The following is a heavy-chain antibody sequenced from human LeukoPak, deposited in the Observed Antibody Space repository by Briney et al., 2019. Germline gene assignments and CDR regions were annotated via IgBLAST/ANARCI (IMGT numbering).Heavy chain of an antibody. J-gene: IGHJ5*02. V-gene: IGHV1-2*02. CDR2: INPNTGGT. Sequence: WASVKVSCKASGYTFTGYYVHWVRQAPGQGLEWMGWINPNTGGTNYVQKCQGRVTMTKDTSTNAAYMELNKLTSDDTAVYYWGRGNKSFDPWGQETLVTVSS. CDR1: GYTFTGYY. CDR3: GRGNKSFDP.